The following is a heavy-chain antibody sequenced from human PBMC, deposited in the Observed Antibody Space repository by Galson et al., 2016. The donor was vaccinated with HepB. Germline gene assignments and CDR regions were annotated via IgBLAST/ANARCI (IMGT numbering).Heavy chain of an antibody. CDR2: ITSSSSYI. CDR3: ASLWQLGY. Sequence: SLRLSCAAPGFSFTEYAMNWVRQAPGKGLEWVSSITSSSSYIYYADSVKGRFTISRDNAKNSVYLQMNSLRAEDTAVYYCASLWQLGYWGQGILVTVSS. J-gene: IGHJ4*02. D-gene: IGHD6-6*01. CDR1: GFSFTEYA. V-gene: IGHV3-21*01.